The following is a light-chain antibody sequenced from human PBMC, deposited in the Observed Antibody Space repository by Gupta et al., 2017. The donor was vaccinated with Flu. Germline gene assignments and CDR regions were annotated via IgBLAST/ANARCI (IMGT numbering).Light chain of an antibody. J-gene: IGKJ5*01. Sequence: ATLTSTARQSVRTKGAWYQQRPSRATRLHIYEASTRATRVPDRFTGSGSGTDFTLTISSLQSEDLVVYYYQQYTNWPSSLRFGQGTRLEI. CDR2: EAS. CDR3: QQYTNWPSSLR. V-gene: IGKV3-15*01. CDR1: QSVRTK.